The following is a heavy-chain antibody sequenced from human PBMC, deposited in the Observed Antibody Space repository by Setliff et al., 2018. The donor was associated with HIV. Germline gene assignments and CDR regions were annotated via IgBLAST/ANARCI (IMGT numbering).Heavy chain of an antibody. CDR1: GFTFSSYW. V-gene: IGHV3-74*01. D-gene: IGHD1-20*01. Sequence: LRLSCATSGFTFSSYWMHWVRQAPGKGLQWIARINSDGRSTDYAESVKGRFTISKDTARNTLYLQMNTVTAEDTAVYYCTPITGYYMDVWGKGTTVTVSS. J-gene: IGHJ6*03. CDR2: INSDGRST. CDR3: TPITGYYMDV.